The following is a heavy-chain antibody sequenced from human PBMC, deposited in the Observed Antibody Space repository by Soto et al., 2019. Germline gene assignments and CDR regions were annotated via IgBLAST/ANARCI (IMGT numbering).Heavy chain of an antibody. Sequence: AGSLRLSCAASGFTFISYAMSWVRQAPGKGLEWVSAISGSGGSTYYADSVKGRFTISRDNSKNTLYLQMNSLRAEDTAVYYCAKGSTSCCDYWGQGTLVNVSS. D-gene: IGHD2-2*01. V-gene: IGHV3-23*01. CDR2: ISGSGGST. CDR1: GFTFISYA. CDR3: AKGSTSCCDY. J-gene: IGHJ4*02.